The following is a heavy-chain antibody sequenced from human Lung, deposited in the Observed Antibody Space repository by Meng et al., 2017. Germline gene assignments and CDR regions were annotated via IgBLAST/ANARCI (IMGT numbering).Heavy chain of an antibody. D-gene: IGHD4-11*01. J-gene: IGHJ4*02. Sequence: QFHPQQSGPGLLHPSLPLPLSCVVAGGSFSDYYWSWIRQPPGKGLEWLGEINHSGSTNYNPSLESRATISVDTSQNNLSLKLSSVTAADSAVYCCARGPTTMAHDFDYWGQGTLVTV. CDR1: GGSFSDYY. CDR2: INHSGST. CDR3: ARGPTTMAHDFDY. V-gene: IGHV4-34*01.